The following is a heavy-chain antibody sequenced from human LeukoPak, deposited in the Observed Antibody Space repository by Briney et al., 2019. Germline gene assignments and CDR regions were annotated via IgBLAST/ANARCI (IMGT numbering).Heavy chain of an antibody. V-gene: IGHV3-9*01. CDR3: FVSSSGADY. Sequence: GGSLRLSCAASGFIFSSYAMSWVRQAPGKGLEWVSGISWNSGSIGYADSVKGRFTISRDNAKNSLYLQMNSLRSEDTAVYYCFVSSSGADYWGQGTLVTVSS. CDR1: GFIFSSYA. D-gene: IGHD6-6*01. CDR2: ISWNSGSI. J-gene: IGHJ4*02.